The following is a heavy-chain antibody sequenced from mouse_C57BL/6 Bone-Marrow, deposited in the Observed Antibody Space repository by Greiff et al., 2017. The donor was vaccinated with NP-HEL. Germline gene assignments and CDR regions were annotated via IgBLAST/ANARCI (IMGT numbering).Heavy chain of an antibody. CDR3: ASPCYEYPYAY. D-gene: IGHD2-4*01. J-gene: IGHJ3*01. CDR1: GYTFTSYW. Sequence: QVQLKQPGAELVKPGASVKMSCKASGYTFTSYWITWVKQRPGQGLEWIGDIYPGSGSPNYNEKFKSKATLTVDTSSSTAYMQLSSLTSEDSAVYYCASPCYEYPYAYWGQGTLVTVSA. V-gene: IGHV1-55*01. CDR2: IYPGSGSP.